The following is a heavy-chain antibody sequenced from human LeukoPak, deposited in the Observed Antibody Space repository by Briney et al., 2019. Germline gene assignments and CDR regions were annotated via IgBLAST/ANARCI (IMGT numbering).Heavy chain of an antibody. J-gene: IGHJ4*02. Sequence: GGSLRLSCAASGFTFSSYAMSWVRQVPGKGLEWVSAISGSGGSTYYADSVKGRFTISRDNSKNTLYLQMNSLRAEDTAVYYCAKDRRGDSRPFDYWGQGTLVTVSS. D-gene: IGHD3-22*01. CDR2: ISGSGGST. CDR1: GFTFSSYA. CDR3: AKDRRGDSRPFDY. V-gene: IGHV3-23*01.